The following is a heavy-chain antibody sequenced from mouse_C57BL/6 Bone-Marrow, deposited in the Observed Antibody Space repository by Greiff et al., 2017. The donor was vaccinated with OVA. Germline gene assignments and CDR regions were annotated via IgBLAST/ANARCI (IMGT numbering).Heavy chain of an antibody. J-gene: IGHJ3*01. CDR3: ARHRYGSSSSFAY. V-gene: IGHV5-6*02. Sequence: DVKLVESGGDLVKPGGSLKLSCAASGFTFSSYGMSWVRQTPDKRLEWVATISSGGSYTYYPDSVKGRFTISRDNAKNTLYLQMSSLKSEDTAMYHCARHRYGSSSSFAYWGQGTLVTVSA. CDR1: GFTFSSYG. CDR2: ISSGGSYT. D-gene: IGHD1-1*01.